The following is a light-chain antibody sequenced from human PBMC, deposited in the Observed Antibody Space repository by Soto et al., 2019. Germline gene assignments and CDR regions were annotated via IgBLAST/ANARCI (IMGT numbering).Light chain of an antibody. Sequence: EIVLTQSPGTLSLSPGERATLSCRASQSVITYLAWYQHKPGQAPRLLIQGASSRATGIPDRFSGSGSGTDFTVTISRLEPEDFAVYDCQQYGSSPQTFGQGTKVEIK. CDR3: QQYGSSPQT. CDR2: GAS. J-gene: IGKJ1*01. V-gene: IGKV3-20*01. CDR1: QSVITY.